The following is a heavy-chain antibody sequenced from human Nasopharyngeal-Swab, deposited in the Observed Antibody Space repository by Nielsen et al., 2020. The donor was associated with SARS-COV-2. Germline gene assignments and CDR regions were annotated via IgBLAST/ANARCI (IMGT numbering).Heavy chain of an antibody. J-gene: IGHJ4*02. CDR2: IAHDASNK. Sequence: GESLKISCAASGFTFSSFGMHWVRQAPGKGLEWVAFIAHDASNKYYGDSVKGRFSISRDSSKNTLYLQMDSLRGEDTAVYYCTRDAPAHYGAFYWGRGTLVTVSS. CDR1: GFTFSSFG. D-gene: IGHD4-17*01. V-gene: IGHV3-30*03. CDR3: TRDAPAHYGAFY.